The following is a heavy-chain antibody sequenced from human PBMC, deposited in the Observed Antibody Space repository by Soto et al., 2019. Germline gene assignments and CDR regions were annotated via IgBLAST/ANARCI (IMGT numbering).Heavy chain of an antibody. CDR2: INSHGDST. CDR1: GFTFSNYA. J-gene: IGHJ4*02. Sequence: EVQLVESGGGLVQPGGSLRLSCAASGFTFSNYAMHWVRQAPGKGLEYVSAINSHGDSTYYANSVQGRFTISRDNSKNTVYLQMGSLRTEDMAVYYCARRDGYNFDYWGQGTLVSVAS. CDR3: ARRDGYNFDY. D-gene: IGHD5-12*01. V-gene: IGHV3-64*01.